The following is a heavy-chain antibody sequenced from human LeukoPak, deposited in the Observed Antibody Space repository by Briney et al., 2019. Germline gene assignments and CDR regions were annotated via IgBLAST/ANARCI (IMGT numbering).Heavy chain of an antibody. D-gene: IGHD2-2*01. CDR1: GGTFSSYA. Sequence: ASVKLSRKASGGTFSSYAIRWVRQDPGQGLEWMGGLIPVFGTANYAQKFQGRVTITADESTSTAYMELSSLRSEDTAVYYCARDEYCSSTSCYGRYYYYGMDVWGQGTTVTVSS. CDR3: ARDEYCSSTSCYGRYYYYGMDV. J-gene: IGHJ6*02. V-gene: IGHV1-69*13. CDR2: LIPVFGTA.